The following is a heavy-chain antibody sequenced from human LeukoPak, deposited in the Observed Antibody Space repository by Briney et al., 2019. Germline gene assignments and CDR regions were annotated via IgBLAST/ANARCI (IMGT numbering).Heavy chain of an antibody. D-gene: IGHD3-16*01. CDR1: GGSVSSSIYY. CDR3: ASLFVGYFDY. CDR2: IYCSGST. V-gene: IGHV4-39*01. Sequence: SETLSLTCTVSGGSVSSSIYYWGWIRQPPGKGLEWIGSIYCSGSTSYNPSLKSRVTISVDTSKNQFSLKLTSVTAADTAVYYCASLFVGYFDYWGQGTLVTVSS. J-gene: IGHJ4*02.